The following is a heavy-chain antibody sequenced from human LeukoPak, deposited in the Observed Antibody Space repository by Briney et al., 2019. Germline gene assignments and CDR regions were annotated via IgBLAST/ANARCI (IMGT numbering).Heavy chain of an antibody. J-gene: IGHJ5*02. CDR1: GGSISSGGYS. Sequence: SETLSLTCAVSGGSISSGGYSWSWIRQPPGRGLEWIGYIYHSGSTYYNPSLKSRVTISVDTSKNQFSLKLNSMTAADTAVYFCARATGAAAGLFDPWGQGTLVTVSS. CDR2: IYHSGST. V-gene: IGHV4-30-2*01. CDR3: ARATGAAAGLFDP. D-gene: IGHD6-13*01.